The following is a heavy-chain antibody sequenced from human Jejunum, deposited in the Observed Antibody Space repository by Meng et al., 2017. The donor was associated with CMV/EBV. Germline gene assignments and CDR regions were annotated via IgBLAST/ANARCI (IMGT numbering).Heavy chain of an antibody. D-gene: IGHD4-11*01. CDR2: ISYGDFT. Sequence: TGTVPGASVSEYYCTWIRQSPGKGLEWLGYISYGDFTNYNPSLDSRVTISVDRSKNQCSLVLTSLSTADAATYYCARGSGYSIYDDWGQGTLVTVSS. CDR3: ARGSGYSIYDD. J-gene: IGHJ4*02. CDR1: GASVSEYY. V-gene: IGHV4-59*02.